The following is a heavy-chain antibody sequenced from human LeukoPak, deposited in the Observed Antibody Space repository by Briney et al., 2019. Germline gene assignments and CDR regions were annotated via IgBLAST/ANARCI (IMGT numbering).Heavy chain of an antibody. CDR3: ARWYGSGSYEDDYFDY. V-gene: IGHV1-69*01. J-gene: IGHJ4*02. Sequence: GASVKVSCKASGGTFSSYAISWVRQAPGQGLEWMGGIIPIFGTANYAQKFQGRVTITADESTSTAYMELSSLRSEDTAVYYCARWYGSGSYEDDYFDYWGQGTLVTVSS. CDR2: IIPIFGTA. CDR1: GGTFSSYA. D-gene: IGHD3-10*01.